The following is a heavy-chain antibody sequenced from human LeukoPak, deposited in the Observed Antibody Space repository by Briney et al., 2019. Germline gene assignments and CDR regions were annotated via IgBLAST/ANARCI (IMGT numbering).Heavy chain of an antibody. V-gene: IGHV3-7*01. CDR3: ARDRYSGSGPDS. CDR2: IKQDGSEK. D-gene: IGHD3-10*01. CDR1: GFTFSRYW. J-gene: IGHJ4*02. Sequence: GGSLRLSCAASGFTFSRYWMSWVRQAPGKGLEWVANIKQDGSEKYYVDSVKGRFTISRDNAKNSLYLQMNSLRAEDTAVYYCARDRYSGSGPDSWGQGTLVTVSS.